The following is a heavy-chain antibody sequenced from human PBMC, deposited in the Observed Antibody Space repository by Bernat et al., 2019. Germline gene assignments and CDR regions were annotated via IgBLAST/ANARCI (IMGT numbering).Heavy chain of an antibody. Sequence: QVQLVESGGGVVQPGGSLRLSCIASGFDFGNYGIHWVRQAPGKGLQWAAVIWYDGSNIHYTDSVKDRFTISRDNSKNTLYLQMNYLRADDTAVYYCGRGIGRHNYYYDMDVWGQGTTVTVTS. J-gene: IGHJ6*02. CDR2: IWYDGSNI. CDR1: GFDFGNYG. CDR3: GRGIGRHNYYYDMDV. V-gene: IGHV3-33*01. D-gene: IGHD1-26*01.